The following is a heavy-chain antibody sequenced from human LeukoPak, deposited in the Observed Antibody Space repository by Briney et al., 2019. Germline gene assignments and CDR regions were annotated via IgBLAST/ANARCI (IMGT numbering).Heavy chain of an antibody. CDR2: IVVASGQT. CDR3: AADHPNYAY. CDR1: GFTFTTSSA. V-gene: IGHV1-58*02. J-gene: IGHJ4*02. D-gene: IGHD5-24*01. Sequence: GTSVKVSCRASGFTFTTSSAMQWVRQAGGQHLEWVGWIVVASGQTYYAQKFQERVTITRDMSTGTVYMEVNSLTSEDTAVYFCAADHPNYAYWDQGTPVTVSS.